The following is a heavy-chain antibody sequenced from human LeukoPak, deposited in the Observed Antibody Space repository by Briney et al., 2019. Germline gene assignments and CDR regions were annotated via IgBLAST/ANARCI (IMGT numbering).Heavy chain of an antibody. D-gene: IGHD6-19*01. Sequence: ASVKVSCKASGGTFSSYTISWVRQAPGQGLEWMGRIIPILGIANYAQKFQGRVTITADKSTSTAYMELSSLRSEDTAVYYCAREVSSGWYGDYWGQGTLVIGSS. CDR3: AREVSSGWYGDY. CDR2: IIPILGIA. J-gene: IGHJ4*02. CDR1: GGTFSSYT. V-gene: IGHV1-69*04.